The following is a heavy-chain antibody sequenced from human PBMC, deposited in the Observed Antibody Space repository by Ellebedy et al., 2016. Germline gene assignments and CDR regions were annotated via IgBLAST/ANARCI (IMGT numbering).Heavy chain of an antibody. CDR1: GFTFSSYA. D-gene: IGHD1-26*01. CDR3: ARASIVGPTRYFQH. Sequence: GGSLRLSCAASGFTFSSYAMSWVRQAPGKGLEWVSAISGSGGSTYYADSVKGRFTISRDNSKNTLYLQMNSLRAEDTAIYYCARASIVGPTRYFQHWGQGTLVTVTS. CDR2: ISGSGGST. V-gene: IGHV3-23*01. J-gene: IGHJ1*01.